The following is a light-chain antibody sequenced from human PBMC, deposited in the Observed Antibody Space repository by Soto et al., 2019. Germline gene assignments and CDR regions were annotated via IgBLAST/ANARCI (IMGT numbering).Light chain of an antibody. V-gene: IGKV3-15*01. CDR3: LQYSTWPPLYT. J-gene: IGKJ2*01. CDR2: DAS. CDR1: QSVSSY. Sequence: EIVMTQSPATLSVSLGERVTLSCRARQSVSSYLAWYQQKPGQTPRLLISDASTRATDIPDRFSGSGSGTDFALTISSLQSTDLAVYYCLQYSTWPPLYTFGQVTMLEIK.